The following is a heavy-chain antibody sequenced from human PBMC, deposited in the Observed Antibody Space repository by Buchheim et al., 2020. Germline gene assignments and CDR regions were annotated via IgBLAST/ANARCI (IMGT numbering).Heavy chain of an antibody. CDR2: FSSSGGNT. D-gene: IGHD6-6*01. Sequence: EVQLVESGGGLVQPGGSLRLSCAASGFTFSSYAMTWVRQAPGKGLEWVSTFSSSGGNTYYADSVKGSLTISRDNAKKQLYLQMNSLRAEDTAVYYCAKDLAEYSSSSGNYWGQGTL. J-gene: IGHJ4*02. CDR3: AKDLAEYSSSSGNY. V-gene: IGHV3-23*04. CDR1: GFTFSSYA.